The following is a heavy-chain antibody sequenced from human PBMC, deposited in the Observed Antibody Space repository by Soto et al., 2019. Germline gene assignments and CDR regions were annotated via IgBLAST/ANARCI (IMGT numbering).Heavy chain of an antibody. V-gene: IGHV1-69*06. CDR1: GGTFSAYA. D-gene: IGHD3-16*02. CDR3: ARASPTTYYDYVWGDYRRGGMDV. CDR2: ILPLSGTT. J-gene: IGHJ6*02. Sequence: QLQLVQSGAEVKKPGSSVKVSCKASGGTFSAYAISWVRQAPGQGLEWMGGILPLSGTTNYTQRFQGRVTISADKSTSTAYREVSSLRSEDTAMYYCARASPTTYYDYVWGDYRRGGMDVWCQGTTVTVSS.